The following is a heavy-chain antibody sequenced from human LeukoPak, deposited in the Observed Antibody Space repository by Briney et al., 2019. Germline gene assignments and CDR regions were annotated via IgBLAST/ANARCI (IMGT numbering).Heavy chain of an antibody. V-gene: IGHV3-7*01. CDR1: GFTLNRYL. Sequence: PGGSLRLSCAASGFTLNRYLMTSVRQAPGRGLEWVANINKDGSEENYLDSVKGRFTVSRDNAKNSLYLQMNSLRGEDTAVYYCARVNPNRNALVLWGQGTMVTISP. J-gene: IGHJ3*01. D-gene: IGHD1-14*01. CDR3: ARVNPNRNALVL. CDR2: INKDGSEE.